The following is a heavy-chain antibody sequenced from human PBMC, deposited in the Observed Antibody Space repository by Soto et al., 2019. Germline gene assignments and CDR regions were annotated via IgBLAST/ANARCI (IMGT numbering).Heavy chain of an antibody. V-gene: IGHV3-30*18. D-gene: IGHD2-2*01. CDR1: GFTFSSYG. CDR2: ISYDGSNK. J-gene: IGHJ6*02. CDR3: AKAEFHCSSTSCPARGYYYYYGMDV. Sequence: GGSLRLSCAASGFTFSSYGMHWFRQAPGKGLEWVAVISYDGSNKYYADSVKGRFTISRDNSKNTLYLQMNSLRAEDTAVYYCAKAEFHCSSTSCPARGYYYYYGMDVWGQGTTVTVSS.